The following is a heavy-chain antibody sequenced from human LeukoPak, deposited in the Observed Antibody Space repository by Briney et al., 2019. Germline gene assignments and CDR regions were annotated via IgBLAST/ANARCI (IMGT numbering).Heavy chain of an antibody. J-gene: IGHJ5*02. V-gene: IGHV3-48*03. D-gene: IGHD3-3*01. CDR3: ARGALGTYYDFWSGQGPASRPNWFDP. CDR2: ISSSGSTI. Sequence: GGSLRLSCAASGFTFSSYEMNWVRQAPGKGLEWVSYISSSGSTIYYADSVKGRFTISRDNAKNSLYLQMNSLRAEDTAVYYCARGALGTYYDFWSGQGPASRPNWFDPWGQGTLVTVSS. CDR1: GFTFSSYE.